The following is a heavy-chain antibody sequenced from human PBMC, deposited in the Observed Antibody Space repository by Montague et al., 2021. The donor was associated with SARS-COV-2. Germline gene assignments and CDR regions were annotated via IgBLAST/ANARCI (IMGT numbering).Heavy chain of an antibody. CDR2: INRDGGST. CDR1: GFTFDDYA. J-gene: IGHJ3*01. V-gene: IGHV3-43D*03. CDR3: AKGAANVTTLDTFDF. D-gene: IGHD6-25*01. Sequence: SLRLSCAASGFTFDDYAMHWVRQAPGKGLGWLCVINRDGGSTNYVDSVKGRFTISRDNSKKSLYLQMNSLRAEDTAVYYCAKGAANVTTLDTFDFWGQGTMVTVSS.